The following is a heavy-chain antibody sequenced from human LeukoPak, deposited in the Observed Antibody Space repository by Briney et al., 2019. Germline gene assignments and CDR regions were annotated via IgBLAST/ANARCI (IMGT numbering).Heavy chain of an antibody. D-gene: IGHD6-13*01. CDR2: INHSGST. CDR1: GGSFGGYY. Sequence: ASETLSLTCAVYGGSFGGYYWSWIRQPPGKGLEWIGEINHSGSTNYNPSLKSRVTISVDTSKNQFSLKLSSVTAADTAVYYCARTAAAGTDYWGQGTLVTVSS. CDR3: ARTAAAGTDY. V-gene: IGHV4-34*01. J-gene: IGHJ4*02.